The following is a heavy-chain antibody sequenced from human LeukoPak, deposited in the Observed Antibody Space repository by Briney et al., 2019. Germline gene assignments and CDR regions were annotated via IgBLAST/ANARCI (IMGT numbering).Heavy chain of an antibody. V-gene: IGHV4-59*01. D-gene: IGHD3-9*01. Sequence: PSETLSLTCTVSGGSITTYYWSWIRQPPGKGLGGIGDIVYRGSTNYTPSLKSRVTISLDTSKNQLSLKLSSLTAADTAVYYCARYDFLPGHHDAFDIWGQGTMVTVSS. J-gene: IGHJ3*02. CDR2: IVYRGST. CDR3: ARYDFLPGHHDAFDI. CDR1: GGSITTYY.